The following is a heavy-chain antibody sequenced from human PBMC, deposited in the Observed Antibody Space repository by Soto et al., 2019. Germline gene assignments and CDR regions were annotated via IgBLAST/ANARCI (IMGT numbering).Heavy chain of an antibody. CDR1: GDSVSSGSTC. CDR3: ARDSHHGLPTGYFVLDY. D-gene: IGHD3-9*01. J-gene: IGHJ4*02. V-gene: IGHV4-61*03. Sequence: QVQLNQSGPGLVKPSETLTLTCIVSGDSVSSGSTCWSWLRQPPGKGLEWIGHVSGLASRYYNPSHPCRTTVSVIASNTHSTQLLTSVTAAATAMSFGARDSHHGLPTGYFVLDYWGQGNLVTVSS. CDR2: VSGLASR.